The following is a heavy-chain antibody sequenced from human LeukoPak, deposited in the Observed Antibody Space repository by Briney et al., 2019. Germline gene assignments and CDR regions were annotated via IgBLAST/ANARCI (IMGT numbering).Heavy chain of an antibody. D-gene: IGHD6-13*01. V-gene: IGHV3-23*01. J-gene: IGHJ3*02. CDR3: ARVSRRQLVRGAFDI. CDR1: GFTFAGYA. CDR2: VSGTGESK. Sequence: PGGSLRVSCAASGFTFAGYAMNWVRQALGNGLEWVAVVSGTGESKYYADSVKGRFTISRDNSKNTLFLQMNSLRAEDTAVYYCARVSRRQLVRGAFDIWGQGTMVTVSS.